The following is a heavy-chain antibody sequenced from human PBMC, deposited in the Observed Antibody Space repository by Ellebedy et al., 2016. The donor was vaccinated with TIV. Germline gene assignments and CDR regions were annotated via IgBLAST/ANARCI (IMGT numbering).Heavy chain of an antibody. CDR3: ARGKTYFDLLTGPFDY. Sequence: GGSLRLXXAASGFTFSSYRMHWVRQAPGKGLVWVSLINHDGRSTTYADSVKGRFTISRDNAKSTLYLQMNSLGAEDTAVYYCARGKTYFDLLTGPFDYWGQGTLVTVSS. V-gene: IGHV3-74*01. CDR1: GFTFSSYR. J-gene: IGHJ4*02. CDR2: INHDGRST. D-gene: IGHD3-9*01.